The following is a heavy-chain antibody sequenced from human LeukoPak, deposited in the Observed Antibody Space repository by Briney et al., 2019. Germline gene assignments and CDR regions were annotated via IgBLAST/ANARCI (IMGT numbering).Heavy chain of an antibody. J-gene: IGHJ4*02. CDR2: SRSQVNGGPP. Sequence: GRSLRLSCSGSGFSFGDYGINWVRQAPGRGLEWVGLSRSQVNGGPPEYAASVEGRFSMSRDDSKGFAYLQMNSLKTEDTAVYFRTRAFYDYVLDFWGQGTLVTVSS. D-gene: IGHD3-16*01. V-gene: IGHV3-49*04. CDR1: GFSFGDYG. CDR3: TRAFYDYVLDF.